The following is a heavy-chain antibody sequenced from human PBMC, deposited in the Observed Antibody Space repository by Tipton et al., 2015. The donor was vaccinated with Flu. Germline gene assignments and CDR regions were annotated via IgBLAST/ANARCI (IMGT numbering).Heavy chain of an antibody. CDR3: ANFNGYTKWVDY. J-gene: IGHJ4*02. CDR2: IYYSGST. Sequence: TLSLTCTVSGGSISSGGYYWGWIRQHPGKGLEWIGYIYYSGSTYYNPSLKSRVTISVDTSKNQFSLKLSSVTAADTAVYYCANFNGYTKWVDYWGQGTLVTVSS. CDR1: GGSISSGGYY. D-gene: IGHD6-13*01. V-gene: IGHV4-31*03.